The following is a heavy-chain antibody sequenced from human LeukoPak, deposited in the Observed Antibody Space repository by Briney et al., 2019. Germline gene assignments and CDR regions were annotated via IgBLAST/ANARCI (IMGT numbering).Heavy chain of an antibody. V-gene: IGHV3-21*04. J-gene: IGHJ4*02. CDR3: AKVASLYCSGGSCYFDY. CDR2: ITSSGSYI. Sequence: GRSLRLSCAASGFTFSIYGMNWVRQAPGQGLEWVSSITSSGSYIYYRDSLKGRFTISRDYSKNTLYLQMNSLRAEDTAVYYCAKVASLYCSGGSCYFDYWGQGTLVTVSS. CDR1: GFTFSIYG. D-gene: IGHD2-15*01.